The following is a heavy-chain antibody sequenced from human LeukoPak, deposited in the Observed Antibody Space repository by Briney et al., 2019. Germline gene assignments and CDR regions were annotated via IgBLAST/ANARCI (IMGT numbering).Heavy chain of an antibody. D-gene: IGHD5-18*01. V-gene: IGHV4-59*01. J-gene: IGHJ3*02. CDR3: ARHEYTYGYNAFDI. CDR2: IYYSGST. Sequence: PSETLSLTCTVLGGSISSYYWSWIRQPPGKGLEWIGYIYYSGSTNYNPSLKSRVTISVDTSKNQFSLKLSSVTAADTAVYFCARHEYTYGYNAFDIWGQGTMVTVSS. CDR1: GGSISSYY.